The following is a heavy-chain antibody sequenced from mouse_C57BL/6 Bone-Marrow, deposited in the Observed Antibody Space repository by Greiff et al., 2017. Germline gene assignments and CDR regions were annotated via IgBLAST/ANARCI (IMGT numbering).Heavy chain of an antibody. CDR3: ARHDPLSTVVAPDAMDY. CDR2: IWSDGST. CDR1: GFSLTSYG. J-gene: IGHJ4*01. Sequence: QVQLKESGPGLVAPSQSLSITCTVSGFSLTSYGVHWVRQPPGKGLEWLVVIWSDGSTTYNSALKSRLGISKDNSKSQVFLKMNSLQTDDTAMYYCARHDPLSTVVAPDAMDYWGQGTSVTVSS. V-gene: IGHV2-6-1*01. D-gene: IGHD1-1*01.